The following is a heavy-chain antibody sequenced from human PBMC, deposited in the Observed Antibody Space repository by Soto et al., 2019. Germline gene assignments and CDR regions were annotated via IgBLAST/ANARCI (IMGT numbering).Heavy chain of an antibody. V-gene: IGHV1-69*13. J-gene: IGHJ3*02. CDR2: IIPIFGTA. Sequence: GASVKVSCKASGGTFSSYAISWVRQAPGQGLEWMGGIIPIFGTANYAQKFQGRVTITADESTSTAYMELSSLRSEDTAVYYCARVRGSGSYFAFDIWGQGTMVTVSS. D-gene: IGHD3-10*01. CDR1: GGTFSSYA. CDR3: ARVRGSGSYFAFDI.